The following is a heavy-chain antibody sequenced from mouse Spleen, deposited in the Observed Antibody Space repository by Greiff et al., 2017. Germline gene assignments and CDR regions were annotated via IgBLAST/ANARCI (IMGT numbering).Heavy chain of an antibody. CDR3: ARSLITTVVAKGFAY. V-gene: IGHV1-4*01. D-gene: IGHD1-1*01. Sequence: QVQLQQSGAELARPGASVKMSCKASGYTFTSYTMHWVKQRPGQGLEWIGYINPSSGYTKYNQKFKDKATLTADKSSSTAYMQLSSLTSEDSAVYYCARSLITTVVAKGFAYWGQGTLVTVSA. CDR2: INPSSGYT. CDR1: GYTFTSYT. J-gene: IGHJ3*01.